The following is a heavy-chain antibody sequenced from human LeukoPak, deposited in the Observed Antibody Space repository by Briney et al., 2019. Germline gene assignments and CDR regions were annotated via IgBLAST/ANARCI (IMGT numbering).Heavy chain of an antibody. CDR3: ATSPVISRD. D-gene: IGHD2-21*01. CDR1: GFTFSDYW. CDR2: IYSDVRRI. V-gene: IGHV3-74*03. J-gene: IGHJ4*02. Sequence: GGSLRLSCAASGFTFSDYWMHWVRQAPGKGLEWVARIYSDVRRIKYADSVKGRFTISRDNAKNTLYLQVNALRVEDTAVNYCATSPVISRDWGQGTLVTVSS.